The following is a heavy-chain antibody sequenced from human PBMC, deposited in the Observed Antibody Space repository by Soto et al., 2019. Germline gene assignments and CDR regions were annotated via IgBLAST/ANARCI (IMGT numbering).Heavy chain of an antibody. V-gene: IGHV1-46*01. D-gene: IGHD3-22*01. J-gene: IGHJ4*02. CDR3: ASDRTADYYDRSGYIYYLDF. CDR2: INTNGGST. CDR1: GYTFTTKS. Sequence: GASVKVSCKVSGYTFTTKSMHWVRQAPGQGLEWMGIINTNGGSTRYAEKFQGRVTMTRDTSTNTVNMELSSLRSEDTAVYYCASDRTADYYDRSGYIYYLDFWGQGTLVTVSS.